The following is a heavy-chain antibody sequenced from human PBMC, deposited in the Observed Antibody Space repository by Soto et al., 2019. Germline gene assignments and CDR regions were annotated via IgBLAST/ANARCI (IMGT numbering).Heavy chain of an antibody. D-gene: IGHD3-10*01. V-gene: IGHV3-48*01. CDR2: ISSSSNTM. Sequence: PGGSLRLSCTASGFTFNNYGMNWVRQAPGKGLEWISYISSSSNTMYYADSVKGRFTISRDNAKNSLYLQMNSLRAEDTAGYYCVRDGSSTYPPRWGQGTLVTVSS. J-gene: IGHJ4*02. CDR3: VRDGSSTYPPR. CDR1: GFTFNNYG.